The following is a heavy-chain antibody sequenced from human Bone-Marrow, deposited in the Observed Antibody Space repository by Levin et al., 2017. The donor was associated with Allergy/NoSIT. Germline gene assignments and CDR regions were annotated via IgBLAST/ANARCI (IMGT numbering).Heavy chain of an antibody. Sequence: SQTLSLTCAISGDRVSGNSAAWSWIRQSPSRGLEWLGRTYYRSKWFYDYAVSVKGRITISPDTSKNQFSLRLSSVTPEDTAVYYCASQFHAETSSWYGVEKGFDPWGQGILVTVSS. V-gene: IGHV6-1*01. CDR3: ASQFHAETSSWYGVEKGFDP. CDR1: GDRVSGNSAA. J-gene: IGHJ5*02. CDR2: TYYRSKWFY. D-gene: IGHD6-13*01.